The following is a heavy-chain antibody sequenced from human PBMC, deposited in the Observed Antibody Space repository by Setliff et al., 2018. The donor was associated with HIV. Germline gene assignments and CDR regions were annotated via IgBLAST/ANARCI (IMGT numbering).Heavy chain of an antibody. CDR3: AIRISAAGSAFQH. CDR2: ITSYNGDT. D-gene: IGHD6-13*01. J-gene: IGHJ1*01. Sequence: ASVTVSCKASSYIFSSNDIDWVRQAPGQGLEWMGRITSYNGDTKYAQKFQDRVTMTTDKSTTTAYMDLRGLRSDDTAVYYCAIRISAAGSAFQHWGQGTLVTVSS. V-gene: IGHV1-18*01. CDR1: SYIFSSND.